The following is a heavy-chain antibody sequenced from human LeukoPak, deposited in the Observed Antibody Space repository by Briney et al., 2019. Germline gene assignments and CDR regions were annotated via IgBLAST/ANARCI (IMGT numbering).Heavy chain of an antibody. J-gene: IGHJ4*02. V-gene: IGHV3-11*01. Sequence: GGSLRLASAAAGFTLGDYYMSWNRQAPGKGLEWVSYISSSGSTIYYADSGKGRFTISRDNAKNSLYLQMNSLRAEDTAVYYCARDAVPDSSSFDYWGQGTLVTVSS. CDR3: ARDAVPDSSSFDY. CDR2: ISSSGSTI. CDR1: GFTLGDYY. D-gene: IGHD6-6*01.